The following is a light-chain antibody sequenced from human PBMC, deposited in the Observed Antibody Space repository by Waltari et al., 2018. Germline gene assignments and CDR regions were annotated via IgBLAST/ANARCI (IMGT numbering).Light chain of an antibody. V-gene: IGKV3-20*01. CDR2: GAS. CDR3: QQYDTSSYT. Sequence: EVVLTQSPASLSSSPGERVTLSCRASQNLHKYLAWYQQKPGQAPRLVIYGASSRATGIPDRFSGSGSGTDFTLTISRLDPEDFAVYYCQQYDTSSYTFGQGTNLEIK. CDR1: QNLHKY. J-gene: IGKJ2*01.